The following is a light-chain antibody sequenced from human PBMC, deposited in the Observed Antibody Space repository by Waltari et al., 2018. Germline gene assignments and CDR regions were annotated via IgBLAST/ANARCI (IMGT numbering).Light chain of an antibody. V-gene: IGLV2-8*01. J-gene: IGLJ3*02. CDR1: SSAVGGYHY. CDR2: DVT. Sequence: QSALTQPPSASGSPGQSVTISCTGTSSAVGGYHYVSWYQQHPGKAPKLIIYDVTKRPSGVPDRFSASKSGNTASLTVSGLQADDEADYYCNSYAGSNNLVFGGGTRLTVL. CDR3: NSYAGSNNLV.